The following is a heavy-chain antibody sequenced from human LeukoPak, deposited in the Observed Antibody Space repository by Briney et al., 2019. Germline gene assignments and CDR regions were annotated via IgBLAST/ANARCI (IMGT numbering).Heavy chain of an antibody. D-gene: IGHD3-3*01. J-gene: IGHJ4*02. V-gene: IGHV1-18*01. CDR1: GYTFTSYG. CDR2: ISAYNGNT. Sequence: ASVKVSCKASGYTFTSYGISWVRQASGQGLEWMGWISAYNGNTNYAQKLQGRVTMTTDTSTSTAYMELRSLRSDDTAVYYCARISLVGYYDFWSGYIHYDYWGQGTLVTVSS. CDR3: ARISLVGYYDFWSGYIHYDY.